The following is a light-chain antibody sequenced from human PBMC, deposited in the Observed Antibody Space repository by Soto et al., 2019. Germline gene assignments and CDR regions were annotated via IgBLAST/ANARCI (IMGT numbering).Light chain of an antibody. CDR1: QSVSSY. V-gene: IGKV3-11*01. Sequence: EIVLTQSPATLSLSPGERATLSYRASQSVSSYLAWYQQKPGQAPRLLIYDASNRATGIPARFSGSGSGTDFTLTISSLEPEDFAVYYCQQYGNSPQTFGQGTKVEIK. J-gene: IGKJ1*01. CDR3: QQYGNSPQT. CDR2: DAS.